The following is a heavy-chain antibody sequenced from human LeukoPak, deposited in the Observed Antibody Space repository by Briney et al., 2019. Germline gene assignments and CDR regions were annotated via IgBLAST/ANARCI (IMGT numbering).Heavy chain of an antibody. J-gene: IGHJ4*02. CDR3: ARIIAYCGSDCFGHFDY. CDR2: MKQDGSEK. Sequence: PGGSLRLSCAASGFTFSSYWMSWVRQAPGKGLEWVAKMKQDGSEKYYVDSVKGRFTISRDNAKNSLYLQMNSLRAEDTAVYYCARIIAYCGSDCFGHFDYWGQGTLVTVSS. V-gene: IGHV3-7*01. CDR1: GFTFSSYW. D-gene: IGHD2-21*01.